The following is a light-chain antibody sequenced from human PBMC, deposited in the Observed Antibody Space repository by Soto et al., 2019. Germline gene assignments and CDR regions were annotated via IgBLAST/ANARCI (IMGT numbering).Light chain of an antibody. CDR1: QSVSNY. CDR2: AAS. CDR3: QQYNYWHPWT. V-gene: IGKV3-15*01. J-gene: IGKJ1*01. Sequence: EILFPQSPATLSLSPGERATLSCRTSQSVSNYLAWYQQKPGQAPRLLIYAASSRANDIPARFSGSGSGTEFTLTISSLQSEDFASYYCQQYNYWHPWTFGRGTKVDIK.